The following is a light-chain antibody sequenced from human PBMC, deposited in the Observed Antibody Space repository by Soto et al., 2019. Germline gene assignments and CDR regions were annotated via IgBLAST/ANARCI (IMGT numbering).Light chain of an antibody. CDR2: GAS. CDR1: QSVSSAY. J-gene: IGKJ5*01. CDR3: QQYVGSIT. V-gene: IGKV3-20*01. Sequence: EIVLTQSPGTLSLSPGEGATLFCRASQSVSSAYLAWYQQKPCQAPRLLIYGASSRATGIPDRFSGSGSGTAFPLTISRLEPEDFAVNYCQQYVGSITFGQGTRLEVE.